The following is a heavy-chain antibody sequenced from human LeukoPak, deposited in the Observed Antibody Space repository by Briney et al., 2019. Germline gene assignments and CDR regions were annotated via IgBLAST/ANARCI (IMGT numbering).Heavy chain of an antibody. J-gene: IGHJ4*02. CDR3: ARDHCSSTSCYLSAYYFDY. Sequence: PGGSLRLSCAASGFTFSSYWMHWVRQAPGKGLVWVSRINSDGSSTTYADSVKGRFTISRDNAKNTLYLQMNSLRAEDTAVYYCARDHCSSTSCYLSAYYFDYWGQGTVVTVSS. V-gene: IGHV3-74*01. CDR1: GFTFSSYW. CDR2: INSDGSST. D-gene: IGHD2-2*01.